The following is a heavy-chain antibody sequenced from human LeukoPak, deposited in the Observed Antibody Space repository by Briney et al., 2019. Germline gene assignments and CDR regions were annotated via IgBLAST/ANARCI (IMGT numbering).Heavy chain of an antibody. CDR3: ARGGGGVVRNGLDV. Sequence: PGGSLRISCAASGFSFSTYWMHWVRQAPGKGLVWVSRVSGDGSTTNYADSVKGRFSISRDNAKNTLFLQVSSLTDEDTAVYYCARGGGGVVRNGLDVWGLGTTVTVSS. V-gene: IGHV3-74*01. D-gene: IGHD2-15*01. J-gene: IGHJ6*02. CDR1: GFSFSTYW. CDR2: VSGDGSTT.